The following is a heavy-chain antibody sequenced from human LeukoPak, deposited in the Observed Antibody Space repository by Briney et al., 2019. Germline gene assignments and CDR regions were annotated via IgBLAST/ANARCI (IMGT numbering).Heavy chain of an antibody. J-gene: IGHJ5*02. CDR1: GFTFSSYS. CDR3: VRDFVSTSSGWFDP. V-gene: IGHV3-33*08. Sequence: HPGGSLRLSCVASGFTFSSYSMHWVRQAPGKGLEWVAVIWYDGSNKYYADSVKGRFTISRDNSKNTLYLQMNSLRAEDTAVYYCVRDFVSTSSGWFDPWGQGTLVTVSS. D-gene: IGHD2-2*01. CDR2: IWYDGSNK.